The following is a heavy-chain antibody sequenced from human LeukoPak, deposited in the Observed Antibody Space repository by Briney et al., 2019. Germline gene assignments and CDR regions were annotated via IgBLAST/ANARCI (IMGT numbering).Heavy chain of an antibody. CDR1: GGSISSYY. D-gene: IGHD1-14*01. V-gene: IGHV4-59*08. CDR3: ARRKWVQQTAFDY. CDR2: IYYSGST. Sequence: SETLSLTCTVSGGSISSYYWSWIRQPPGKGLEWIGYIYYSGSTNYNPSLKSRVTISVDTSKNQFSLKLSSVTAADTAVYYCARRKWVQQTAFDYWGQGTLVTVSS. J-gene: IGHJ4*02.